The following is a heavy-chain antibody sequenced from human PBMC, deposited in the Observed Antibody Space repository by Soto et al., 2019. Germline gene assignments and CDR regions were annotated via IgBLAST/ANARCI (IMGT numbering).Heavy chain of an antibody. D-gene: IGHD5-18*01. J-gene: IGHJ4*02. CDR3: ARTCGYSYGFVFCY. CDR1: GSSISSGGYY. V-gene: IGHV4-31*03. Sequence: SETLSLTCTVSGSSISSGGYYWSWIRQHPGKGLEWIGYIYYSGSTYYNPSLKSRVTISVDTSKNQFSLKLSSVTAADTAVYYCARTCGYSYGFVFCYWGQGTLVTVSS. CDR2: IYYSGST.